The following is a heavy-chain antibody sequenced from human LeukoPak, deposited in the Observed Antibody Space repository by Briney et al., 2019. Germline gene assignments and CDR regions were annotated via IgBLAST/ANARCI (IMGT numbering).Heavy chain of an antibody. J-gene: IGHJ4*02. CDR1: GFTFTTYA. D-gene: IGHD6-13*01. V-gene: IGHV3-23*01. Sequence: QSGGSLRLSCAASGFTFTTYAMSWVRQAPGRRLEWVSTISDSGGGTYYADSVKGRFTISRDNSKNTLYLQMNSLRAEDTAVYFCATKAATGTYFFNYWGQGTLVTVSS. CDR3: ATKAATGTYFFNY. CDR2: ISDSGGGT.